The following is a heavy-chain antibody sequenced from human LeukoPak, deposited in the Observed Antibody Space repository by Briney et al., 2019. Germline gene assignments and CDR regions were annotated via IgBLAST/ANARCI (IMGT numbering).Heavy chain of an antibody. D-gene: IGHD3-16*01. CDR3: ARVGRGDHTWGSYYCDH. Sequence: SETLSLTCTVSGDSISGYHWSWIRQPPGKGLEWIGYISYSGSTSYNPSLKSRLTISVDTSKNQFSLRLTSVTAADTAMYYCARVGRGDHTWGSYYCDHWGQGTLVTVSS. CDR2: ISYSGST. J-gene: IGHJ4*02. CDR1: GDSISGYH. V-gene: IGHV4-59*01.